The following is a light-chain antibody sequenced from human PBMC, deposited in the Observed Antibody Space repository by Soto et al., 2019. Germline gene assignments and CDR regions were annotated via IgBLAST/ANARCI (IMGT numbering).Light chain of an antibody. CDR3: QQYGGSPRVT. CDR2: SAS. CDR1: QSVSSNY. J-gene: IGKJ4*01. Sequence: EIVLTQSPGTLSLSPGERVTLSCRASQSVSSNYLAWYQQKPGQAPRLLIYSASSRATGIPDRFSGSGSGTDFTITITRLEPEDFAVYYCQQYGGSPRVTFGGGTKVEIK. V-gene: IGKV3-20*01.